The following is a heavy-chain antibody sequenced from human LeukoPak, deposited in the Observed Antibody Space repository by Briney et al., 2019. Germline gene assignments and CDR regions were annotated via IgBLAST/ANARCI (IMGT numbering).Heavy chain of an antibody. V-gene: IGHV4-4*07. CDR2: IYTSGST. CDR1: GGSISSYY. D-gene: IGHD1-26*01. Sequence: SETLSLTCTVSGGSISSYYWSWIRQPAGKGLEWIGRIYTSGSTNYNPSLKSRVTISVDTSKNQFSLKLSSVTAADTAVYYCARPIRSGGLPDYWGQGTLVTVSS. CDR3: ARPIRSGGLPDY. J-gene: IGHJ4*02.